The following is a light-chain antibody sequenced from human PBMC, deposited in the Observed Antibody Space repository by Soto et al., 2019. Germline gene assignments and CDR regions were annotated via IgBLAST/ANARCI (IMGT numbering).Light chain of an antibody. Sequence: QSVLTQPASVSGSPGQSITISCTGTSSDVGGYNYVSWYQHHPGKAPKLMLYEVSNRPSGVSNRFSGSKSGNTASLTISGLQGEDEADYYCSSYTSSSTRVFGGGTKLTVL. CDR3: SSYTSSSTRV. J-gene: IGLJ3*02. CDR1: SSDVGGYNY. V-gene: IGLV2-14*01. CDR2: EVS.